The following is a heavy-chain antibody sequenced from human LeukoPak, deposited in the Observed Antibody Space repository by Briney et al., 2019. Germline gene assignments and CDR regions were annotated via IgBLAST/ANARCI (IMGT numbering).Heavy chain of an antibody. CDR2: IYHSGST. J-gene: IGHJ2*01. D-gene: IGHD3-22*01. V-gene: IGHV4-38-2*01. CDR3: ARGNSSGYYYLRTYWYFDL. CDR1: GYSISSGYY. Sequence: PSETLSLTCAVSGYSISSGYYWGWIRPPPGKGLEWIGRIYHSGSTYYNPSLKSRVTISVDTSKNQFSLKLSSVTAADTAVYYCARGNSSGYYYLRTYWYFDLWGRGTLVTVSS.